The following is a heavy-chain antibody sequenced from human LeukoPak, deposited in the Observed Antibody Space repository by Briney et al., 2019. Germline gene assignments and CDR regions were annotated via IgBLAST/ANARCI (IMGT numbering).Heavy chain of an antibody. J-gene: IGHJ4*02. CDR2: IYFSGST. D-gene: IGHD4-11*01. Sequence: SETLSLTCTVSGGSIRSYYWSWIRQPPGKGLEWIGYIYFSGSTNYSPSLKGRVTISVDTSKNQFSLKLSSVTAADAAVYYCARTRLSNYYFDCWGQGTLVTVSS. V-gene: IGHV4-59*08. CDR1: GGSIRSYY. CDR3: ARTRLSNYYFDC.